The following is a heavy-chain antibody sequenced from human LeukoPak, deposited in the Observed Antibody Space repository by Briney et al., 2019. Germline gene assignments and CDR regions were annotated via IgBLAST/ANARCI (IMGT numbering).Heavy chain of an antibody. V-gene: IGHV3-48*01. CDR2: ISSSSSTI. CDR1: GFTFSSYS. J-gene: IGHJ4*02. Sequence: GGSLRLSCAASGFTFSSYSMNWVRQAPGKGLEWVSSISSSSSTIYYADSVKGRFTISRDNAKNSLYLQMNSLRAEDTAVYYCARAGYCSSTSCYDRAARPSNWGQGTLVTVSS. CDR3: ARAGYCSSTSCYDRAARPSN. D-gene: IGHD2-2*01.